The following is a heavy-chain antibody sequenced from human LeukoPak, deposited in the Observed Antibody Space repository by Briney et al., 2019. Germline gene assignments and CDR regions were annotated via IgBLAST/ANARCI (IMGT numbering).Heavy chain of an antibody. CDR1: GYTFTGYY. CDR2: INPNSGGA. CDR3: ARDRALLRYSSGWYLDY. Sequence: ASVKVSCKASGYTFTGYYMHWVRQAPGQGLELMGWINPNSGGANYAQKFQGRVTMTRDTSISTAYMELSRLRSDDTAVYYCARDRALLRYSSGWYLDYWGQGTLVTVSS. V-gene: IGHV1-2*02. D-gene: IGHD6-19*01. J-gene: IGHJ4*02.